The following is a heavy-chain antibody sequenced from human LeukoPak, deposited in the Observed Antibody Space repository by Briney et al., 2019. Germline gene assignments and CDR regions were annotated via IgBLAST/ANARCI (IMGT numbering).Heavy chain of an antibody. J-gene: IGHJ6*03. D-gene: IGHD2-2*01. CDR2: INHSGST. V-gene: IGHV4-34*01. CDR3: ARGVVPAAPGDYYMDV. Sequence: SGTLSLTCAVYGGSFSGYYWSWIRQPPGKGLEWIGEINHSGSTNYNPSLKSRVTISVDTSKNQFSLKLSSVTAADTAVYYCARGVVPAAPGDYYMDVWGKGTTVTVSS. CDR1: GGSFSGYY.